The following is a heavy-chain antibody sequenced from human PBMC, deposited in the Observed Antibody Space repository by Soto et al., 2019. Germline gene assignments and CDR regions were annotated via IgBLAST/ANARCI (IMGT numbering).Heavy chain of an antibody. CDR3: SREQRAGYFVVVVAATRDFDT. D-gene: IGHD2-15*01. V-gene: IGHV1-69*08. Sequence: QVQLVQSGAEVKKPGSSVKVSCKASGGTFSSYTISWVRQAPGQGLEWMGRIIPILGIANYAQKLQGRARMPANKPPSAAHMEPSSLRSEYTAVYDCSREQRAGYFVVVVAATRDFDTWGQGTMVTVSS. CDR1: GGTFSSYT. J-gene: IGHJ3*02. CDR2: IIPILGIA.